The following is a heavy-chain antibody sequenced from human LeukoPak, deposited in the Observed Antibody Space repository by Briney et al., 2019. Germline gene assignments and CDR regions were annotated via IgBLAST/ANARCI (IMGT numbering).Heavy chain of an antibody. D-gene: IGHD3-3*01. CDR3: ARAGSYYDFWSGYFSDNWFDP. V-gene: IGHV4-59*01. CDR1: GGSFSSYY. J-gene: IGHJ5*02. Sequence: SETLSLTCTVSGGSFSSYYWSWIRQPPGKGLEWVGYIYYSGSTNYNPSLKSRVTISVDTSKNQFSLKLSSVTAADTAVYYCARAGSYYDFWSGYFSDNWFDPWGQGTLVTVSS. CDR2: IYYSGST.